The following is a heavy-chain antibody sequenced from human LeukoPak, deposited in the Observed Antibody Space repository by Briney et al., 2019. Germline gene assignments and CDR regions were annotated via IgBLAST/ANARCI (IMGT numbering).Heavy chain of an antibody. D-gene: IGHD2-21*02. V-gene: IGHV3-7*04. CDR3: ARGGLYGDYYFDY. Sequence: GGSLRLSCAASGFTFTSYWMTWVRQAPGKGLEWVANTKHDGSERYYVDSVKGRFTISRDNVKNSLFLQMDSLRAEDTAVYYCARGGLYGDYYFDYWGQGTLVTVSS. CDR1: GFTFTSYW. J-gene: IGHJ4*02. CDR2: TKHDGSER.